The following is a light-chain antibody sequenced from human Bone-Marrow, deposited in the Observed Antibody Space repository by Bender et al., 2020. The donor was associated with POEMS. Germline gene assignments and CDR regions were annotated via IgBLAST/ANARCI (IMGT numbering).Light chain of an antibody. Sequence: QSVLTQPPSASGTPGQRVTISCSGSSSNIGSNSVNWYQQLPGTAPKLLIYTNNHRPSGVPDRFSGSRSGTSASLAISGLQSGDEADYYCAGWDDSLNGVVFGGGTKLTVL. CDR3: AGWDDSLNGVV. V-gene: IGLV1-44*01. J-gene: IGLJ2*01. CDR2: TNN. CDR1: SSNIGSNS.